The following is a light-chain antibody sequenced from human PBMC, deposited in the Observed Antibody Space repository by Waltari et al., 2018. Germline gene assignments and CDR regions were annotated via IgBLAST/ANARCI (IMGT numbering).Light chain of an antibody. J-gene: IGKJ1*01. CDR2: GAS. Sequence: EIVLTQSPGTLSLSPGERATLSCSASQSVSSSDVAWYQQKPGQAPRHLIYGASSRATGIPDRFSGSGSGTDFTLTISRLEAEDFAVYYCQQYGSSPVTFGQGTKVEIK. CDR1: QSVSSSD. V-gene: IGKV3-20*01. CDR3: QQYGSSPVT.